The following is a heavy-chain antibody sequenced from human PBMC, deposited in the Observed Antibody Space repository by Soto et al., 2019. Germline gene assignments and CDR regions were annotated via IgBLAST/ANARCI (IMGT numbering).Heavy chain of an antibody. J-gene: IGHJ4*02. V-gene: IGHV1-18*01. Sequence: QVQLVQSGTGVEKPGASVRVSCKASGYTFTSYGISCVRQAPGQGLEWRGWISAYNGNTNYAQKLQGRVTMTTDTSTSTAYMELRSLRSDDTAVYYCARLREWEPSCVVDYWGQGTLVTVSS. CDR2: ISAYNGNT. CDR1: GYTFTSYG. D-gene: IGHD1-26*01. CDR3: ARLREWEPSCVVDY.